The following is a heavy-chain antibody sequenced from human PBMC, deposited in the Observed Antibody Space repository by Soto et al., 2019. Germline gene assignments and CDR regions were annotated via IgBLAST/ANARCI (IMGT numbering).Heavy chain of an antibody. CDR2: IKSKTDGGTT. CDR1: GFTFSNAW. V-gene: IGHV3-15*07. Sequence: EVQLVESGGGLVKPGGSLRLSCAASGFTFSNAWMNWVRQAPGKGLEWVGRIKSKTDGGTTDYAAPVKGRFTISRDDSKNTLYLQMNSLKTEDTAVYYCTTDGSGSYYYSYYYYYGMDVWGQGTTVTVSS. CDR3: TTDGSGSYYYSYYYYYGMDV. D-gene: IGHD3-10*01. J-gene: IGHJ6*02.